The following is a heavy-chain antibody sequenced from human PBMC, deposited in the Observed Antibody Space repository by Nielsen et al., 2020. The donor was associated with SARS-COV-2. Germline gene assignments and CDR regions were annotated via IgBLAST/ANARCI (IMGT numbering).Heavy chain of an antibody. J-gene: IGHJ6*02. CDR3: ARDLTDVDTAMAPLYYYGMDV. Sequence: ASVKVSCKASGYPFNSYGFSWVRQAPGKGLEWMGWISAYNANTKYLQRLQDRVTMTTDPSTSTAYMELSSLRSEDTAVYYCARDLTDVDTAMAPLYYYGMDVWGQGTTVTVSS. CDR1: GYPFNSYG. V-gene: IGHV1-18*01. D-gene: IGHD5-18*01. CDR2: ISAYNANT.